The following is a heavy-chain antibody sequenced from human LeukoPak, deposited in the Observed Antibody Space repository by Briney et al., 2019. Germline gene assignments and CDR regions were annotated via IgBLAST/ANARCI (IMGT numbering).Heavy chain of an antibody. CDR2: THYSGST. Sequence: SETLSLTCTVSGDSISSSSYYWGWIRQPPGKGLEWVGSTHYSGSTYYSPSLKSRATISVDTSKNQFSLRLSSVTASDTAVYYCARHDGYTNFDYWGQGTLVTVSS. CDR3: ARHDGYTNFDY. J-gene: IGHJ4*02. CDR1: GDSISSSSYY. V-gene: IGHV4-39*01. D-gene: IGHD5-24*01.